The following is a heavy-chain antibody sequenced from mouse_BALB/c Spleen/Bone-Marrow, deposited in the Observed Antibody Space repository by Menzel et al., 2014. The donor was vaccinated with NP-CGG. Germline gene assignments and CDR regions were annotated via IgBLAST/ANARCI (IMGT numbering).Heavy chain of an antibody. D-gene: IGHD2-2*01. J-gene: IGHJ4*01. V-gene: IGHV2-9*02. CDR2: IWAGGST. Sequence: VKLMESGPGLVAPSQSLSITCTVSGFSLTSYGVYWVRQPPGKGLEWLGVIWAGGSTNYNSALMPRLSISKDNSKSQVFLKMNSLQTDDTAMYYCARDWLRRAMDYWGQGTSVTVSS. CDR3: ARDWLRRAMDY. CDR1: GFSLTSYG.